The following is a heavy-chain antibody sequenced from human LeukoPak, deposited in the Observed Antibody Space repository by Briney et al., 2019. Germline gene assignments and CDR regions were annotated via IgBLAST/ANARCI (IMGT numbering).Heavy chain of an antibody. D-gene: IGHD3-10*01. V-gene: IGHV3-30*18. Sequence: GGSLRLSCAASGFTFSSYGMPWVRQAPGKGLEWVAVISYDGSNKYYADSVKGRFTISRDNSKNTLYLQMNSLRAEDTAVYYCAKEFTYYYGSGSWNYFDYWGQGTLVTVSS. CDR3: AKEFTYYYGSGSWNYFDY. CDR2: ISYDGSNK. CDR1: GFTFSSYG. J-gene: IGHJ4*02.